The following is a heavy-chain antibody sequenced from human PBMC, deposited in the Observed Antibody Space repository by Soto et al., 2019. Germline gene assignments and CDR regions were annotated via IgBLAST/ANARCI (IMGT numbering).Heavy chain of an antibody. D-gene: IGHD6-13*01. CDR2: IYQSGST. CDR1: GGSFNNYY. Sequence: QVQLQQWGAGLLKPSETLSLTCAVYGGSFNNYYWSWIRQPPGKGLEWIGEIYQSGSTRYNPSLNSRVTISVDTPKNQFPLKRGSVTAADTAVNYWAGGGGRAAADWGQGTLVTVSS. V-gene: IGHV4-34*01. CDR3: AGGGGRAAAD. J-gene: IGHJ4*02.